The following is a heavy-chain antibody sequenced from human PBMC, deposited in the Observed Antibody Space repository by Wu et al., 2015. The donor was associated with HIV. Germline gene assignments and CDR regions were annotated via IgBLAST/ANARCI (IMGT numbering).Heavy chain of an antibody. CDR2: ISAYNGNT. Sequence: QVRLVQSGAEVKKPGSSLKVSCKTSGYTFTSYDISWVRQAPGQGLEWMGWISAYNGNTNYAKKFQGRVTMTTDRSTSTAYMELRSLRSDDTAVYYCVRDSYYYGPGSYTIDPWGQGTLVTVSS. CDR3: VRDSYYYGPGSYTIDP. J-gene: IGHJ5*02. D-gene: IGHD3-10*01. CDR1: GYTFTSYD. V-gene: IGHV1-18*01.